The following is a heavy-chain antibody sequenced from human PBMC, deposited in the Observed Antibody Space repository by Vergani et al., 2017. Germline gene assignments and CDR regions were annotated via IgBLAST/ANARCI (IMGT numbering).Heavy chain of an antibody. V-gene: IGHV1-8*01. J-gene: IGHJ4*02. CDR1: GYSFTSHD. D-gene: IGHD6-6*01. CDR2: MSPDSGNR. CDR3: ARESPGMEYRV. Sequence: QVQLVQSGAEVKKPGASVKVSCEASGYSFTSHDIYWVRQAPGQGLEWMGWMSPDSGNRGFAQNFQGRISMTRNTSISTAYMELSRLRSDDTAVYYCARESPGMEYRVWGQGTLVTVSS.